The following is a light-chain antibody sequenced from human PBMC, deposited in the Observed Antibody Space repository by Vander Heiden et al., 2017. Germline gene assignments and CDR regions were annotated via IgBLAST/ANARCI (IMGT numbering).Light chain of an antibody. Sequence: EIVMTQSPATLSVSPGERATLSCRASQDIRTMLAWYQQKPGQTPRLLIYVASTRATGTPARFSGSGSGTEFTLTSSSLQSEDFAVYYCQQYEKWRRTFGQGTRLEIK. CDR3: QQYEKWRRT. J-gene: IGKJ5*01. CDR1: QDIRTM. V-gene: IGKV3D-15*01. CDR2: VAS.